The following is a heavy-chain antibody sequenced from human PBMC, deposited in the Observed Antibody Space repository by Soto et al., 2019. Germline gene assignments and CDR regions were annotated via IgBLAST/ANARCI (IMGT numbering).Heavy chain of an antibody. J-gene: IGHJ6*02. D-gene: IGHD3-10*01. CDR2: ISAYNGNT. V-gene: IGHV1-18*01. CDR1: GYTFTSYG. CDR3: ARDLMGSGSYYNPDDMDV. Sequence: QVQLVQSGAEVKKPGASVKVSCKASGYTFTSYGISWVRQAPGQGLEWMGWISAYNGNTNYAQKLQGRVTMTTDTATSTAYMELRSLRSDDTAVYYCARDLMGSGSYYNPDDMDVWGQGTTVTVSS.